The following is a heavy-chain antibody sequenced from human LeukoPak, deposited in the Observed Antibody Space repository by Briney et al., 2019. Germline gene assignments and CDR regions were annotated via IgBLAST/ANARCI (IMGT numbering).Heavy chain of an antibody. Sequence: GGSLRLSCAASGFTVSSNYMSWLRQAPGMGLEWVSILYSGGSTYYADSVEGRFTISRDNSKNTLYLQMSSLRAEDTAVYYCARWICGSTSCYYDYWGQGTLVTVSS. CDR3: ARWICGSTSCYYDY. D-gene: IGHD2-2*01. V-gene: IGHV3-53*01. CDR1: GFTVSSNY. J-gene: IGHJ4*02. CDR2: LYSGGST.